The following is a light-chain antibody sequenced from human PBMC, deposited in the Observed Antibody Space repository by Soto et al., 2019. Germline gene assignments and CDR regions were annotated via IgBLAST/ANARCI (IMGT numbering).Light chain of an antibody. CDR1: QSVSNY. J-gene: IGKJ4*01. CDR2: DSA. V-gene: IGKV3-11*01. CDR3: RQRRVWPLT. Sequence: VLTQSPAILSLSPGERATLSCRASQSVSNYLAWYQQRPGQAPRLLIYDSANRATGVPARFSASGSGTDFTLTISSLEHEDFVVYYCRQRRVWPLTCGGGTKVEIK.